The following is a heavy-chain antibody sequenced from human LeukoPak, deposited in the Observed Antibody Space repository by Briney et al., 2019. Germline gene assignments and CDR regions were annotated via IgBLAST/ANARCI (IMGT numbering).Heavy chain of an antibody. CDR3: ARVAGALYYYYYMDV. J-gene: IGHJ6*03. CDR2: ISSSGSNI. CDR1: GFTFSDYY. V-gene: IGHV3-11*01. Sequence: GGSLRLSCAASGFTFSDYYMSWIRQAPGKGLEWVSYISSSGSNIYYADSVKGRFTISRDNAKNSLYLQMNSMRAEDTAVYYCARVAGALYYYYYMDVWGKGTTVTVSS. D-gene: IGHD3-10*01.